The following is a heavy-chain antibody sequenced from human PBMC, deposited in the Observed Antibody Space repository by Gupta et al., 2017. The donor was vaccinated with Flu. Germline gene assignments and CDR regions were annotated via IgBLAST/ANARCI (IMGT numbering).Heavy chain of an antibody. Sequence: SGFTFSDDAMHWVRQAPGKGLEWVAVISYNGRRQNYADSVRGRFTISRDNSKSAQYLQMNSLRPDDTAIYYCARGDSVRGILPFDSWGQGMLVTVSS. CDR3: ARGDSVRGILPFDS. CDR1: GFTFSDDA. D-gene: IGHD3-10*01. V-gene: IGHV3-30*03. J-gene: IGHJ4*02. CDR2: ISYNGRRQ.